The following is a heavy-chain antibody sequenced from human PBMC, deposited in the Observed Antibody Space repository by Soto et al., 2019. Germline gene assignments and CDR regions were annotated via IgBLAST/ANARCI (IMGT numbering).Heavy chain of an antibody. J-gene: IGHJ4*01. V-gene: IGHV6-1*01. CDR1: GDSVPSNSAG. CDR3: ARGEQYSGRIFDY. Sequence: TLSLTCAITGDSVPSNSAGWSWVRQSPSRGLEWLGRTYYRSKWYYEYAVSVRGRITINPDTSKNQYSLQLNSVTPEDTAVYFCARGEQYSGRIFDYWGQGTLVTSPQ. D-gene: IGHD1-26*01. CDR2: TYYRSKWYY.